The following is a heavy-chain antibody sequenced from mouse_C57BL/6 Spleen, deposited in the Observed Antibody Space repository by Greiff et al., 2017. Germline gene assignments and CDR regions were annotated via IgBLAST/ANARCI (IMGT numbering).Heavy chain of an antibody. Sequence: EVKLMESGPELVKPGASVKMSCKASGYTFTDYNMHWVKQSHGKSLEWIGYINPNNGGTSYNQKFKGKATLTVNKSSSTAYMELRSLTSEDSAVYYCARGWELYGNYAMDYWGQGTSVTVSS. V-gene: IGHV1-22*01. CDR1: GYTFTDYN. D-gene: IGHD2-1*01. CDR3: ARGWELYGNYAMDY. CDR2: INPNNGGT. J-gene: IGHJ4*01.